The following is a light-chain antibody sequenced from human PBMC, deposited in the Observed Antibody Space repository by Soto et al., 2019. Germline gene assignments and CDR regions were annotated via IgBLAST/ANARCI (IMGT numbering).Light chain of an antibody. Sequence: EVVLTQSPATLSLSPGERATLSCRASQSVSEFLAWYQQKPGQAPRLLIYDASNRATGIPARFSGSGSGTDFTLTISSIEAEDFALYYCQQRSKWPVTFGGGTKVDIK. V-gene: IGKV3-11*01. CDR1: QSVSEF. CDR2: DAS. CDR3: QQRSKWPVT. J-gene: IGKJ4*01.